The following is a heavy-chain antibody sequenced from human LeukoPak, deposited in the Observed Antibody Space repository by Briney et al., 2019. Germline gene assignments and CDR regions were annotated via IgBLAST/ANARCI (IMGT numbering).Heavy chain of an antibody. CDR1: GGSISTNY. V-gene: IGHV4-59*01. Sequence: SETLSLTCTVSGGSISTNYRSWIRQPPGKGLEWIGDISYGGSTNYNPSLKSRVTISVDTSKNQFSLKLSSVTAADTAVYYCARVGRGDYTWGSYSFDYWGQGTLVTVSS. CDR3: ARVGRGDYTWGSYSFDY. CDR2: ISYGGST. D-gene: IGHD3-16*01. J-gene: IGHJ4*02.